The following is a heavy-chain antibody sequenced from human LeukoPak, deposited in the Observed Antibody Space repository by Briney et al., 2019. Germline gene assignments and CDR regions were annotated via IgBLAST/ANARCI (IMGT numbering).Heavy chain of an antibody. CDR2: IYYSGST. CDR3: ARGPSIAARRGYYFDY. D-gene: IGHD6-6*01. CDR1: GGSISSHY. V-gene: IGHV4-59*11. Sequence: SETLSLTCTVSGGSISSHYWSWIRQPPGKGLEWIGYIYYSGSTYYNPSLKSRVTTSVDTPKNQFSLKLSSVTAADTAVYCCARGPSIAARRGYYFDYWGQGTLVTVSS. J-gene: IGHJ4*02.